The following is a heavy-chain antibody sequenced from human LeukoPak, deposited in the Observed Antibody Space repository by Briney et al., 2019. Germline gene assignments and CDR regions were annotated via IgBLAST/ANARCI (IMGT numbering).Heavy chain of an antibody. V-gene: IGHV1-18*01. D-gene: IGHD1-26*01. CDR3: AREKAGATGTDY. J-gene: IGHJ4*02. Sequence: GASVKVSCKASGYTFTSYGISWVRQAPGQGLEWMGWISAYNGNSNYAQKFQGRVTMTTDTSTSTAYMEVRSLRSDDTAVYYCAREKAGATGTDYWGQGTLVTVSS. CDR1: GYTFTSYG. CDR2: ISAYNGNS.